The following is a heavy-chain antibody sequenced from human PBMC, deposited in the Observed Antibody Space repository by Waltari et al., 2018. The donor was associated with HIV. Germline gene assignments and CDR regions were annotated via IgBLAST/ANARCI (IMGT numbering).Heavy chain of an antibody. Sequence: QLQMGQSGTEVKKPGDSVKVSCRASGDTVADSYIHWRRQAPGQGLEWMGCISPNTGGTNYPQNFQGRVTLTRDTSISTVFLELRSLRSDDSAIYYCAREKRLGLDGMDVWGPGTTVIVSS. CDR1: GDTVADSY. CDR2: ISPNTGGT. D-gene: IGHD6-19*01. V-gene: IGHV1-2*02. J-gene: IGHJ6*02. CDR3: AREKRLGLDGMDV.